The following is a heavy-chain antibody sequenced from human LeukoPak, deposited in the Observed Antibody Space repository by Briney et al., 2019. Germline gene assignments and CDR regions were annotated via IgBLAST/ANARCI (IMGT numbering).Heavy chain of an antibody. D-gene: IGHD3-10*01. CDR3: ARGDYLASGSCVSIAY. J-gene: IGHJ4*02. Sequence: GGSLRLSCAASGFTFSSYSMNWVRQAPGKGLEWVSYISSSSSTIYYADSVKGRFTISRDNAKNSLYLQMNSLRVEDAAVYYCARGDYLASGSCVSIAYWGQGTLVTVSS. V-gene: IGHV3-48*01. CDR1: GFTFSSYS. CDR2: ISSSSSTI.